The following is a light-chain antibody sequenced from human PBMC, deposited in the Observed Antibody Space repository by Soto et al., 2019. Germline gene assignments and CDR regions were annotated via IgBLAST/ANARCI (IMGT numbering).Light chain of an antibody. Sequence: DIQMTQSPSSLSASVGDRVAITCRASLSVATFLNWYQQRPGEAPKLLIYGASTLQSGVPARFRGSGSGTDFTLTITSLQREDSATYYGQQSYGSPRTFGQGTKLEIK. J-gene: IGKJ2*01. V-gene: IGKV1-39*01. CDR3: QQSYGSPRT. CDR1: LSVATF. CDR2: GAS.